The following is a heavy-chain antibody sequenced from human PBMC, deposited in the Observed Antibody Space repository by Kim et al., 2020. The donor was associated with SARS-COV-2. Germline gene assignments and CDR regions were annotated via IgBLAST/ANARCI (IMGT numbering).Heavy chain of an antibody. D-gene: IGHD5-12*01. CDR2: IKSKTEGGTI. CDR3: TTSGGYSGYDDDY. CDR1: GFIFSNTL. Sequence: GGSLRLSCAASGFIFSNTLMSWVRQAPGKGLEWVGRIKSKTEGGTIDYAAPEKGRFTISRDNSKNTLYLQVNSLKIEDTAVYYCTTSGGYSGYDDDYWGQGTLVTVSS. V-gene: IGHV3-15*01. J-gene: IGHJ4*02.